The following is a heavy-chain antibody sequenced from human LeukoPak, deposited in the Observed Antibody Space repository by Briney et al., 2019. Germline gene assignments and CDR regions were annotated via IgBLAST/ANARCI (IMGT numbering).Heavy chain of an antibody. CDR2: MNPNSGNT. CDR1: GGTFSSYA. V-gene: IGHV1-8*02. D-gene: IGHD4-11*01. CDR3: ARGPPVTTFQRWFDP. J-gene: IGHJ5*02. Sequence: GASVKVSCKASGGTFSSYAISWVRQAPGQGLEWMGWMNPNSGNTGYAQKFQGRVTMTRNTSISTAYMELSSLRSEDTAVYYCARGPPVTTFQRWFDPWGQGTLVTVSS.